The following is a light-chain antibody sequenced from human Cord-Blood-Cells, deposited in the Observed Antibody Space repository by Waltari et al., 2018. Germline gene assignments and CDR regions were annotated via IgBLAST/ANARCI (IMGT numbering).Light chain of an antibody. J-gene: IGKJ1*01. Sequence: AIRMTQSPSSFSVYTGERVTITCRASQGIGSYLAWYQKKPGKAPKLLIYAASTLQSGVPSRFSGSGSGTDFTLTISCLQSEDFATYYCQQYYSYPWTFGQGTKVEIK. CDR3: QQYYSYPWT. CDR2: AAS. CDR1: QGIGSY. V-gene: IGKV1-8*01.